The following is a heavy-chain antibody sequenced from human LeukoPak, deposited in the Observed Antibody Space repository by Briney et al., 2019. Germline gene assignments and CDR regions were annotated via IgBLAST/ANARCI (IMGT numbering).Heavy chain of an antibody. Sequence: SETLSLTCTVSGGSISPYYWSWIRQPPGKGLEWLGYIYFSGNTEYKPSLKSRVAMSVDTSKNQFSLRLSSVTAADTAVYYCARSTGSTMFIDYWGQGTLVTVSS. J-gene: IGHJ4*02. CDR1: GGSISPYY. V-gene: IGHV4-59*01. D-gene: IGHD3-10*02. CDR3: ARSTGSTMFIDY. CDR2: IYFSGNT.